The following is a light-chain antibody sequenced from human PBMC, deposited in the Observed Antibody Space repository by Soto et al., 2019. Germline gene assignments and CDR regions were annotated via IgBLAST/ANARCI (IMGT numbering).Light chain of an antibody. J-gene: IGKJ1*01. V-gene: IGKV3-15*01. Sequence: IVMTQSPATLSVSPGERATLSCRASQSVSSNLAWYQQKPGQAPRLLIYGASTRATGIPARFSGSGSGTEFTLTISSLQSEDFAVYYCQQYNNWPPTWTFGQGTRWIS. CDR1: QSVSSN. CDR2: GAS. CDR3: QQYNNWPPTWT.